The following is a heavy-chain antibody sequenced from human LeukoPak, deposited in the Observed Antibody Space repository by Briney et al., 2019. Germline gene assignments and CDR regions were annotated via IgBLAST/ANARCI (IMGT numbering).Heavy chain of an antibody. D-gene: IGHD3-9*01. Sequence: GGSLRLSCAASGFTFSSYGMHWVRRAPGKGLEWVAVIWYDGSNKYYADSVKGRFTISRDNSKNTLYLQMNSLRAEDTAVYYCAKDYDILTGYHAPSDYWGQGTLVTVSS. V-gene: IGHV3-33*06. J-gene: IGHJ4*02. CDR3: AKDYDILTGYHAPSDY. CDR2: IWYDGSNK. CDR1: GFTFSSYG.